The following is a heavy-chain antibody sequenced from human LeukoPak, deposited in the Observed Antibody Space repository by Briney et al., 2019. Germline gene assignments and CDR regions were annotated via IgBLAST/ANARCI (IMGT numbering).Heavy chain of an antibody. CDR3: ATPLPLDY. CDR2: ISSRDTTI. Sequence: GRSLSLSCAASGFTFSSYGMHWVRQAPGKGLEWVSYISSRDTTIYYADSVKGRFTISRDNAKNSLYLQMNSLRTEDTAVYYCATPLPLDYWGQGTLVTVSS. V-gene: IGHV3-48*03. CDR1: GFTFSSYG. J-gene: IGHJ4*02.